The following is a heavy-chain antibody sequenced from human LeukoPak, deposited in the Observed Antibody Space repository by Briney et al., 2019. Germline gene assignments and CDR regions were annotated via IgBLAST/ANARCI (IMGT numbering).Heavy chain of an antibody. CDR1: GFTFSSFD. Sequence: GGSLRLSCAASGFTFSSFDMNWVRQPPGKGLELVSSISTSSRYIYYRDSVKGRFTISRDDAKNSLYLQMNSLRVEDTAVYYCARADCSGSTCYLRRSWFDPWGQGTLVTVSS. CDR3: ARADCSGSTCYLRRSWFDP. CDR2: ISTSSRYI. J-gene: IGHJ5*02. V-gene: IGHV3-21*01. D-gene: IGHD2-2*01.